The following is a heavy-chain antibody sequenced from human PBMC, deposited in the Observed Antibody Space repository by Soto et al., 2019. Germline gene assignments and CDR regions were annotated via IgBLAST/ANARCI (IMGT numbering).Heavy chain of an antibody. CDR3: ARDFGSGSYYTGDYYYYGMDV. Sequence: QVQLQESGPGLVKPSGTLSLTCAVSGGSISSSNWWSWVRQPPGKGLEWIGEIYHSGSTNYNPSLKSRVTISVDKSKNQFSLKLSSVTAAETAVYYCARDFGSGSYYTGDYYYYGMDVWGQGTTVTVSS. V-gene: IGHV4-4*02. CDR1: GGSISSSNW. CDR2: IYHSGST. D-gene: IGHD3-10*01. J-gene: IGHJ6*02.